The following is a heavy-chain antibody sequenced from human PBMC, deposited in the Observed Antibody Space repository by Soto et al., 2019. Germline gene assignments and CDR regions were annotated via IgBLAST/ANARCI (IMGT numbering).Heavy chain of an antibody. CDR1: GGSISSGGYP. CDR3: ARGRGRDGYNSGFDY. J-gene: IGHJ4*02. Sequence: SETLSLTCAVSGGSISSGGYPWSWIRQPPGKGLEWLGYLYHSGSTYYNPSLKSRVTISVDRSKNQFSLKLSSVTAADTAVYYCARGRGRDGYNSGFDYWGQGTLVTVSS. CDR2: LYHSGST. V-gene: IGHV4-30-2*01. D-gene: IGHD5-12*01.